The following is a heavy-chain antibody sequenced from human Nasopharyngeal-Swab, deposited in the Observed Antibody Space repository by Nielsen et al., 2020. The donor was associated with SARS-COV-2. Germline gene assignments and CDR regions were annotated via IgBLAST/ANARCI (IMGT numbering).Heavy chain of an antibody. CDR3: ARATWSGYSLGWFDP. Sequence: PGKGLEWIGYIYHSGSTYYNPSLKSRVTISVDWSKNQFSLNLSSVTAADTAVYYCARATWSGYSLGWFDPWGQGTLVTVSS. CDR2: IYHSGST. D-gene: IGHD3-3*01. V-gene: IGHV4-30-2*01. J-gene: IGHJ5*02.